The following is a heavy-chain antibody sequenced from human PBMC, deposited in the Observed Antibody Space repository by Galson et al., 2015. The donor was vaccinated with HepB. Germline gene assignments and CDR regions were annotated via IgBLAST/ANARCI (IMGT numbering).Heavy chain of an antibody. CDR2: IWYDGSNK. Sequence: SLRLSCAASGFTFSSYGMHWVRQAPGKGLEWVAVIWYDGSNKYYADSVKGRFTISRDNSKNTLYLQMNSLRAEDTAVYYCARDGRTIFGASQQYYYYMDVWGKGTTVTVSS. CDR3: ARDGRTIFGASQQYYYYMDV. V-gene: IGHV3-33*01. CDR1: GFTFSSYG. J-gene: IGHJ6*03. D-gene: IGHD3-3*01.